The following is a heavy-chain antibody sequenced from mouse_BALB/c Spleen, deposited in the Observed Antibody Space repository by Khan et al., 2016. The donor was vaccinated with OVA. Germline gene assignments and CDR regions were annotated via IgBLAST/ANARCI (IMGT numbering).Heavy chain of an antibody. J-gene: IGHJ3*01. CDR2: IFPGSVST. CDR1: GYTFSSYW. V-gene: IGHV1-9*01. CDR3: ARGGYGVFAY. Sequence: QVQLKQSGGDLMKPGASVKISCKATGYTFSSYWIEWVKQRPGHGLEWIGQIFPGSVSTTYNEKFKGKATFTADTSSNPAYMQLSSLTSEDSAVYCCARGGYGVFAYWGQGTLVTVSA. D-gene: IGHD2-2*01.